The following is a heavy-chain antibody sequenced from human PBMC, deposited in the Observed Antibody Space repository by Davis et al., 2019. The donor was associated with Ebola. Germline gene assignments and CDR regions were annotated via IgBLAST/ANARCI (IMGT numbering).Heavy chain of an antibody. J-gene: IGHJ5*01. V-gene: IGHV3-72*01. CDR2: IRDKANGYTT. CDR1: GFSFSDHH. CDR3: ASPGYGDFGFYS. D-gene: IGHD4-17*01. Sequence: PGGSLRLSCKASGFSFSDHHIDWVRQAPGKGLEWVGRIRDKANGYTTVYAASVKGRFTISRDDSKTSVYLQMDSLKTEDTAVYYCASPGYGDFGFYSWGQGTLVTVSS.